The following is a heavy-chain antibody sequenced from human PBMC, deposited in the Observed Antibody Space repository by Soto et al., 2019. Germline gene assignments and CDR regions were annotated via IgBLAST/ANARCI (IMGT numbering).Heavy chain of an antibody. CDR3: ARGGLHSGYYYYFPVNV. Sequence: QVQLQQWGAGLLKPSETLSLTCSVSGGSFSGYHWSWIRQTPGKGLEWIGEIDHSGSAIHNPSLKSRVTISGDPSQSPFSLELTSVTAPGTAVYFCARGGLHSGYYYYFPVNVWGQGATGTVSS. CDR1: GGSFSGYH. J-gene: IGHJ6*02. CDR2: IDHSGSA. D-gene: IGHD6-19*01. V-gene: IGHV4-34*01.